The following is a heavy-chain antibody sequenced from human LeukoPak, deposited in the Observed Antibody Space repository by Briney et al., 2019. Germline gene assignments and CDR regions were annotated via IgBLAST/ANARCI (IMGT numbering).Heavy chain of an antibody. D-gene: IGHD6-13*01. CDR1: GASISSSY. CDR2: IYYNGNT. V-gene: IGHV4-59*01. J-gene: IGHJ4*02. Sequence: SGTLSLTCTVSGASISSSYWSWVRQPPGKRLEWIGFIYYNGNTNSNPSLKSRVTISVDTSKNQFSLKLTSVTAADTALYYCASGPYPAAGTDHQFDYWGQGTLVTVSS. CDR3: ASGPYPAAGTDHQFDY.